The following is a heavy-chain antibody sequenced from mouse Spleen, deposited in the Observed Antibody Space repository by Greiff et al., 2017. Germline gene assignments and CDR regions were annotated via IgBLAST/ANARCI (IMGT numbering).Heavy chain of an antibody. D-gene: IGHD3-3*01. J-gene: IGHJ2*01. V-gene: IGHV1-15*01. CDR2: IDPETGGT. CDR1: GYTFTDYE. Sequence: QVQLQQSGAELVRPGASVTLSCKASGYTFTDYEMHWVKQTPVHGLEWIGAIDPETGGTAYNQKFKGKAILTADKSSSTAYMELRSLTSEDSAVYYCTRRDWGEGGLFDYWGQGTTLTVSS. CDR3: TRRDWGEGGLFDY.